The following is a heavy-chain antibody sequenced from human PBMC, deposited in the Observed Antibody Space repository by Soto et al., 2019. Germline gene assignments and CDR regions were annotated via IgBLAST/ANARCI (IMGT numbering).Heavy chain of an antibody. CDR1: GFTFDDYA. D-gene: IGHD1-26*01. J-gene: IGHJ3*02. V-gene: IGHV3-9*01. CDR3: AKDSEVVGANAFDI. CDR2: ISWNSGSI. Sequence: EVQLVESGGGLVQPGRSLRLSCAASGFTFDDYAMHWVRQAPGKGLEWVSGISWNSGSIGYADSVKGRFTSSRDNAKNSLYLQMNSLRAEDTALYYCAKDSEVVGANAFDIWGQGTMVTVSS.